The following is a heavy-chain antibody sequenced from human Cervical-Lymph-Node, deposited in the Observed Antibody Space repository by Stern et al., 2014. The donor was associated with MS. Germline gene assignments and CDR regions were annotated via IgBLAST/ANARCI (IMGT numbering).Heavy chain of an antibody. CDR1: GFSFTNYA. J-gene: IGHJ1*01. D-gene: IGHD3-9*01. CDR3: ARRPNDWSRDQDAEGH. V-gene: IGHV3-23*04. Sequence: QLVQSGGGLVQPGGSLRLSCAASGFSFTNYAMSWVRQAPGKGLEWVSGISRSCSETHYADPVKGRFTISRDNSKNRLYMEVNSLRAGDTAVYYCARRPNDWSRDQDAEGHWGQGTLVIVSS. CDR2: ISRSCSET.